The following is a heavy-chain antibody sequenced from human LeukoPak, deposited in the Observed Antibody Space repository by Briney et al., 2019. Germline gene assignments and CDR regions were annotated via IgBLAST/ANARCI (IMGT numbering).Heavy chain of an antibody. Sequence: GRSLRLSCAASGFTFDDYAMHWVRQAPGKGLEWVSGISWNSGSIGYADSVKGRFTISRDNAKNSLYLQMNSLRAEDTALYYCAKDIGSSGLCFDYWGQGTLVTVSS. CDR1: GFTFDDYA. CDR2: ISWNSGSI. CDR3: AKDIGSSGLCFDY. V-gene: IGHV3-9*01. D-gene: IGHD6-19*01. J-gene: IGHJ4*02.